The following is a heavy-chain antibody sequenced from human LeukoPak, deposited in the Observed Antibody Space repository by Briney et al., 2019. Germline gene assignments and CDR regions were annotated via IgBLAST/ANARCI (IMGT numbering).Heavy chain of an antibody. CDR1: GFTLSTFW. J-gene: IGHJ4*02. D-gene: IGHD3-16*01. CDR3: ARGGGGSDY. Sequence: PGGSLRLSCAASGFTLSTFWMTWVRQAPGKGLEWVANIKQDGSEKYYVDSVKGRFTISRGNTKNSLYLQMNSLRAEDTAVYYCARGGGGSDYWGQGILVTVSS. V-gene: IGHV3-7*04. CDR2: IKQDGSEK.